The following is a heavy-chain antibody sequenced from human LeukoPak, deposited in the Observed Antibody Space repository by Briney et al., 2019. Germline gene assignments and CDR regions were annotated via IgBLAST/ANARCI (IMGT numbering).Heavy chain of an antibody. D-gene: IGHD5-18*01. CDR2: INHSGST. CDR3: ARGGRLWPSIHDAFDI. J-gene: IGHJ3*02. CDR1: GGSISSSSYY. V-gene: IGHV4-39*07. Sequence: SETLSLTCSVSGGSISSSSYYWDWIRQPPGKGLEWIGEINHSGSTNYNPSLKSRVTISVDTSKNQFSLKLSSVTAADTAVYYCARGGRLWPSIHDAFDIWGQGTMVTVSS.